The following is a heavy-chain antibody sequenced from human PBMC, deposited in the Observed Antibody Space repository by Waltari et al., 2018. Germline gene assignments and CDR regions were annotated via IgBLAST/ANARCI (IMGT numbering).Heavy chain of an antibody. Sequence: QVQLQESGPGLVKPSETLSLTCTVSGGSISSYYWSWIRQPPGKGLEWIGYIYYSGSTKYNPTLKGRVTRSVDTSKNQFSLKLRSVTADDTAVHYCAGGGYRSSWYFYYYYMDVWGKGTTVTVSS. D-gene: IGHD6-13*01. J-gene: IGHJ6*03. CDR1: GGSISSYY. CDR3: AGGGYRSSWYFYYYYMDV. V-gene: IGHV4-59*01. CDR2: IYYSGST.